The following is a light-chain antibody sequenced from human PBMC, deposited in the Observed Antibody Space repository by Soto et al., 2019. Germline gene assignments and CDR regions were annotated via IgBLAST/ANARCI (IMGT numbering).Light chain of an antibody. CDR2: EGS. CDR3: CSFAGSGTQYV. J-gene: IGLJ1*01. CDR1: SSNIGIYNL. Sequence: QSALTQPASVSGSLGQSITISCIGTSSNIGIYNLVSWYQHQPGKAPKIMIFEGSKRPSGVSNRFSGSRSGNTASLTISGLQAEDEADYYCCSFAGSGTQYVFGTGTKVT. V-gene: IGLV2-23*01.